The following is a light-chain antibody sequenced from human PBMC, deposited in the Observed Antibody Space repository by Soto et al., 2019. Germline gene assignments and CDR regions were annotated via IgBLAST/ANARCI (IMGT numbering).Light chain of an antibody. V-gene: IGKV3-15*01. CDR3: QQYDNWPLT. J-gene: IGKJ1*01. CDR2: GAS. Sequence: EIVMTQSPDTLSVSPGERATLSCRASLSVGDNLAWHQQKPGQAPRLLLYGASTRATGIPDRFSGSGYGTEFTLTISSLQSEDFAVYYCQQYDNWPLTFGQGTKVDIK. CDR1: LSVGDN.